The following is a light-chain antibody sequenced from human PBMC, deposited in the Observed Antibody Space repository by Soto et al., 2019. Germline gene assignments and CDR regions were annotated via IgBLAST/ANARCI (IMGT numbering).Light chain of an antibody. CDR1: SSDVGGYNY. J-gene: IGLJ1*01. V-gene: IGLV2-8*01. CDR3: SSYAGSNNPFV. CDR2: EVS. Sequence: QSALTQPPSASGSPGQSVTTSCTGTSSDVGGYNYVSWYQQHPGKAPKLMIYEVSKRPSGVPDRFSGSKSGNTASLTVSGLQAEDEAEYYCSSYAGSNNPFVFGTGTKLTVL.